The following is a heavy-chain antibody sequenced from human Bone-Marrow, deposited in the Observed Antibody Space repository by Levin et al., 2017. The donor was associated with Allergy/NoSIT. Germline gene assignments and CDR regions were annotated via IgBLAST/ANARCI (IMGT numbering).Heavy chain of an antibody. CDR1: GYTFTSYW. CDR2: IYPGDSDT. Sequence: ASVKVSCKGSGYTFTSYWIGWVRQMPGKGLEWMGVIYPGDSDTRYSPSFQGQVTISVDKSISTAYLQWSSLKASDTAMYYCARHLISSSSWSIDYWGQGTLVTVSS. V-gene: IGHV5-51*01. CDR3: ARHLISSSSWSIDY. D-gene: IGHD6-13*01. J-gene: IGHJ4*02.